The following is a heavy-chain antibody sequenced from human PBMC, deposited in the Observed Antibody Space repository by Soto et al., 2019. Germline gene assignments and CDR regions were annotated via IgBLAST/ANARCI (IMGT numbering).Heavy chain of an antibody. V-gene: IGHV4-31*03. D-gene: IGHD3-22*01. CDR3: ARLANYDSSGYLIDY. CDR1: GGSISSGGYY. CDR2: IYYSGST. J-gene: IGHJ4*02. Sequence: KTSETLSLTCTVPGGSISSGGYYWSWIRQHTGKGLEWIGYIYYSGSTYYNPSLKSRVTISVDTSKNQFSLKLSSVTAADTAVYYCARLANYDSSGYLIDYWGQGTLVTVSS.